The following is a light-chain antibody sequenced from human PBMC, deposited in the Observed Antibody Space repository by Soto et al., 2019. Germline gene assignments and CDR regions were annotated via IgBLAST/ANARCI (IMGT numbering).Light chain of an antibody. J-gene: IGKJ1*01. V-gene: IGKV3-15*01. CDR3: QQYNNWPPGV. CDR2: GAS. CDR1: QSVSSN. Sequence: EIVMTQSPATLSVSPGERATLSCRASQSVSSNLAWYQQKPGQAPRLLIYGASTRATGIPARFSGSGSGTEFTLTISSLQSEDFAVYYCQQYNNWPPGVFGQGTKVEIK.